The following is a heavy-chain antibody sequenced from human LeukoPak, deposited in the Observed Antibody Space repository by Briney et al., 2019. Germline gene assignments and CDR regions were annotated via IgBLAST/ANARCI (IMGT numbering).Heavy chain of an antibody. D-gene: IGHD2-21*02. J-gene: IGHJ5*02. Sequence: SETLSLTCTVSGGSISSGGYYWSWLRQHPGRGLEWIGYIYYSGSTYYNPSLKSRVTISVDTSKNQFSLKLSSVTAADTAVYYCAREVVTAIRFDPWGQGTLVTVSS. V-gene: IGHV4-31*03. CDR2: IYYSGST. CDR1: GGSISSGGYY. CDR3: AREVVTAIRFDP.